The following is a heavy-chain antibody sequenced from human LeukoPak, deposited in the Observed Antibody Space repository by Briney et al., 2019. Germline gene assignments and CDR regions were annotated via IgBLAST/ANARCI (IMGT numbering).Heavy chain of an antibody. D-gene: IGHD1-1*01. CDR1: GPSFNNAW. V-gene: IGHV3-15*07. Sequence: GGSLRLSCATSGPSFNNAWMNWVRQAPGKGLEWVGRIKSKADGGTTDYAAPVKGRFTISRDDSKNTFYLQMNGLKTEDTAMYYCTTPLPHFSPNDYFDCWGQGTLVTVSS. J-gene: IGHJ4*02. CDR2: IKSKADGGTT. CDR3: TTPLPHFSPNDYFDC.